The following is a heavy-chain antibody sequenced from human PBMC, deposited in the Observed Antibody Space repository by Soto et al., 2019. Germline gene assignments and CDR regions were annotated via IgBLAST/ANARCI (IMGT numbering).Heavy chain of an antibody. Sequence: GGSLRLSCAASGFTFSNYAMHWVRQAPGKGLEYVSAIGRDGVRTYYANSVKGRFTISRDNSKNTLYLQMGSLRAEDMAVYYCAARYCARSSCFHFDYWGQGALVTVSS. CDR1: GFTFSNYA. V-gene: IGHV3-64*01. CDR2: IGRDGVRT. D-gene: IGHD2-2*01. J-gene: IGHJ4*02. CDR3: AARYCARSSCFHFDY.